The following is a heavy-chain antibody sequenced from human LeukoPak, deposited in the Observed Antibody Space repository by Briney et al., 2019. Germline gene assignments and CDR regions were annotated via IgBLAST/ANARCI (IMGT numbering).Heavy chain of an antibody. Sequence: SGTLSLPCAVYGGSFSGYYWSWIRLPPGKGLEWMGEINHSGSTNYNPSLKSRVTISVDTSKNQFSLKLTSVTAADTAVYSCARNAGTMVRGVIPYYFDSWGQGTLVTVSS. J-gene: IGHJ4*02. D-gene: IGHD3-10*01. V-gene: IGHV4-34*01. CDR3: ARNAGTMVRGVIPYYFDS. CDR2: INHSGST. CDR1: GGSFSGYY.